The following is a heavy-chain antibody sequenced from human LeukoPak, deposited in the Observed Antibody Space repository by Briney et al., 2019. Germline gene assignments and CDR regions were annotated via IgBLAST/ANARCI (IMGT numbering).Heavy chain of an antibody. V-gene: IGHV3-30*18. CDR3: AKDLPPLLQPGNDYGDYGGFDY. Sequence: GGSLRLSCAASGFTFSSYGMRWVRQAPGKGLEWVAVISYDGSNEYYADSVKGRFTISRDNSKNTLYLQMNSLRAEDTAVYYCAKDLPPLLQPGNDYGDYGGFDYWGQGTLVTVSS. CDR2: ISYDGSNE. CDR1: GFTFSSYG. J-gene: IGHJ4*02. D-gene: IGHD4-17*01.